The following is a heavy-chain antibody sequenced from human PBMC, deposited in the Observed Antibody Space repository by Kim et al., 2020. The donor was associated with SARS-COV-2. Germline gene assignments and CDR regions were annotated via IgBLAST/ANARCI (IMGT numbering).Heavy chain of an antibody. CDR1: GFTFSSYS. CDR3: ARDENYYDSSGPFDY. J-gene: IGHJ4*02. D-gene: IGHD3-22*01. V-gene: IGHV3-48*02. CDR2: ISSSSSTI. Sequence: GGSLRLSCAASGFTFSSYSMNWVRQAPGKGLEWVSYISSSSSTIYYADSVKGRFTISRDNAKNSLYLQMNSLRDEDTAVYYCARDENYYDSSGPFDYWGQGTLVTVSS.